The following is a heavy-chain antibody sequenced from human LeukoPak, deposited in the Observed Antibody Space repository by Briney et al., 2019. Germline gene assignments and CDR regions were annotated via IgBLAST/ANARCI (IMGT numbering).Heavy chain of an antibody. CDR3: ARATALVEMAPLAY. V-gene: IGHV4-38-2*02. CDR2: IYHSGTT. Sequence: SETLSLTCTVSGYSISSGYFWGWIRQPPGKGLEWIGSIYHSGTTYYNPSLKSRVTISVDTSKNQFSLKLSSVTAADTAVYYCARATALVEMAPLAYWGQGTLVTVSS. J-gene: IGHJ4*02. D-gene: IGHD5-24*01. CDR1: GYSISSGYF.